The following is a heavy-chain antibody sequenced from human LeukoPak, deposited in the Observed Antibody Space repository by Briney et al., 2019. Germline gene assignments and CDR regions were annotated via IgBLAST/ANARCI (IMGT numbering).Heavy chain of an antibody. CDR3: ATQDIVATPYGMDV. V-gene: IGHV1-8*01. CDR2: MNPNSGNT. J-gene: IGHJ6*02. Sequence: ASVKVSCKASGYTFTSYDINWVRQATGQGLEWMGWMNPNSGNTGYAQKFQGRVTMTRNTSISTAYMELSSLRSEDTAVYYCATQDIVATPYGMDVWGQGTTVTVSS. D-gene: IGHD5-12*01. CDR1: GYTFTSYD.